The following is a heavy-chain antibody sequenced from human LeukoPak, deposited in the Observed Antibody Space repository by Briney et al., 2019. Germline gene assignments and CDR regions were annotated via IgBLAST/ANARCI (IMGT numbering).Heavy chain of an antibody. D-gene: IGHD2-2*01. CDR2: IIPIFGTA. V-gene: IGHV1-69*13. CDR3: AREQYQLLYWFDP. Sequence: SVRVSCKASGGTFSSYAISWVRQAPGQGLEWMGGIIPIFGTANYAQKFQGRVTITADESTSTAYMELSSLRSEDTAVYYCAREQYQLLYWFDPWGQGTLVTVSS. CDR1: GGTFSSYA. J-gene: IGHJ5*02.